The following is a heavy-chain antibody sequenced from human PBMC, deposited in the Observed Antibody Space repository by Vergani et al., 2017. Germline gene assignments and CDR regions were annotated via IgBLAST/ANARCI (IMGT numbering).Heavy chain of an antibody. CDR3: ARGGEQRLVY. CDR2: INHSGST. V-gene: IGHV4-34*01. D-gene: IGHD6-13*01. Sequence: QVQLQQWGAGLLKPSETLSLTCAVYGGSFSGYYWSWIRQPPGKGLEWIGEINHSGSTNYNPSLKRRVTISVDTSKNQFSLKLSSVTAADTAVYYCARGGEQRLVYWGQGTLVTVSS. J-gene: IGHJ4*02. CDR1: GGSFSGYY.